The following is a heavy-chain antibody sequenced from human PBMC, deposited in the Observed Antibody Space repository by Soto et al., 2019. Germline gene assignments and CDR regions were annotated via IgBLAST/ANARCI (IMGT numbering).Heavy chain of an antibody. CDR3: AMITYYYDSSGYPDGLWFDP. D-gene: IGHD3-22*01. CDR1: GYTFTSYD. J-gene: IGHJ5*02. CDR2: MNPNSGNT. V-gene: IGHV1-8*01. Sequence: GASVKVSFKASGYTFTSYDINWVRQATGQGLEWMGWMNPNSGNTGYAQKFQGRVTMTRNTSISTAYMELSSLRSEDTAVYYCAMITYYYDSSGYPDGLWFDPWGQGTLVTVSS.